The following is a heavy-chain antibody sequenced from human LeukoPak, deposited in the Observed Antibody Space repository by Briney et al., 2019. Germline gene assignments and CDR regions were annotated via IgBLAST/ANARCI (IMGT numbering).Heavy chain of an antibody. CDR3: ARGDCSGGSCYFRSFDY. Sequence: NPSQTLSLTCSVSGGSFSSGGYYWSWIRQPPGKGLEWIGYIYYSGSTNYNPSLKSRVTISVDTSKNQFSLKLSSVTAADTAVYYCARGDCSGGSCYFRSFDYWGQGTLVTVSS. CDR2: IYYSGST. J-gene: IGHJ4*02. D-gene: IGHD2-15*01. CDR1: GGSFSSGGYY. V-gene: IGHV4-61*08.